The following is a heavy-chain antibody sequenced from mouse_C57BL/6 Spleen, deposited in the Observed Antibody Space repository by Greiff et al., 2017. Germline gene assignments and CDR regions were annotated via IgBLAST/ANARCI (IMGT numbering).Heavy chain of an antibody. J-gene: IGHJ4*01. CDR3: ARERVITTVVATYYAMDY. CDR2: INPSNGGT. CDR1: GYTFTSYW. Sequence: VQLQQPGTELVKPGASVKLSCKASGYTFTSYWMHWVKQRPGQGLEWIGNINPSNGGTNYNEKFKSKATLTVDKSSSTAYMQLSSLTSEDSAVYYCARERVITTVVATYYAMDYWGQGTSVTVSS. D-gene: IGHD1-1*01. V-gene: IGHV1-53*01.